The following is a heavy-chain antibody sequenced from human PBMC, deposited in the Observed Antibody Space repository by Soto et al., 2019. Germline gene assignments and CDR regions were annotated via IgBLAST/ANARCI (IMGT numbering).Heavy chain of an antibody. J-gene: IGHJ4*02. CDR1: GFTFSSYA. V-gene: IGHV3-23*01. D-gene: IGHD3-22*01. Sequence: GGSLRLSCAASGFTFSSYAMSWVRQAPGKGLEWVSAISGSGGSTYYADSVKGRFTISRDNSKNTLYLQMNSLRAEDTAVYYCARSHKPLIGPQYYFDYWGQGTLVTVPS. CDR3: ARSHKPLIGPQYYFDY. CDR2: ISGSGGST.